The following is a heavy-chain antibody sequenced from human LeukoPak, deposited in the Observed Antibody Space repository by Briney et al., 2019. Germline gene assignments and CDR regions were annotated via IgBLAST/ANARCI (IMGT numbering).Heavy chain of an antibody. V-gene: IGHV4-34*01. CDR1: GGSFSGYY. Sequence: SSETLSLTCAVYGGSFSGYYWSWIRQPPGKGLEWIGEINHSGSTNYSPSLKSRVTISVDTSKNQFSLKLSSVTAADTAVYYCARVGWCRAVAPTLTFDPWGQGTLVTVSS. D-gene: IGHD6-19*01. CDR3: ARVGWCRAVAPTLTFDP. J-gene: IGHJ5*02. CDR2: INHSGST.